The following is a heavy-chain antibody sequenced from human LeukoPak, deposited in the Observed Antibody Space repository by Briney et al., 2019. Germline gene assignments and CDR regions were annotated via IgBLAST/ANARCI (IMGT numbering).Heavy chain of an antibody. Sequence: ASVTVSRKASGYTFTGYYMHWVRQAPGQGLEWMGWINPNSGGTNYAQKFQGSVTMTRDTSISTAYMELSRLRSDDTAVYYCARDHNLELVFVFWRQGTLVTVSS. CDR2: INPNSGGT. CDR1: GYTFTGYY. CDR3: ARDHNLELVFVF. V-gene: IGHV1-2*02. D-gene: IGHD3-10*01. J-gene: IGHJ4*02.